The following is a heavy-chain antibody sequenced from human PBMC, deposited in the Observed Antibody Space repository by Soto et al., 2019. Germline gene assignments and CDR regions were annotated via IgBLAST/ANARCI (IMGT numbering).Heavy chain of an antibody. D-gene: IGHD2-21*02. CDR2: IDYSGTA. J-gene: IGHJ4*02. V-gene: IGHV4-39*01. Sequence: SETLSPTCTVSYGSISVSNVFWGWVRQPRGKGLEWLGNIDYSGTAYFNPSLGTRVTFPVDTSKNQFSLTLYSVTAADSAVYYCARTAGRHLDFWGQGILVTVSS. CDR1: YGSISVSNVF. CDR3: ARTAGRHLDF.